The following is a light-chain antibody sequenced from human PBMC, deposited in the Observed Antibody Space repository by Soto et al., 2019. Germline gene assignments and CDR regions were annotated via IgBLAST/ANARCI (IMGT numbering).Light chain of an antibody. V-gene: IGLV1-44*01. J-gene: IGLJ3*02. CDR1: SSNIGSNT. CDR3: SAWDDSLNGWV. Sequence: QSVLTQPPSASGTPGQRVTISCSGSSSNIGSNTVNWYQHLPGTAPKLLIYSNNQRPSGVPDRFSGSKSGTSASLGISGLQSEDEADYYCSAWDDSLNGWVFGGGTKVTVL. CDR2: SNN.